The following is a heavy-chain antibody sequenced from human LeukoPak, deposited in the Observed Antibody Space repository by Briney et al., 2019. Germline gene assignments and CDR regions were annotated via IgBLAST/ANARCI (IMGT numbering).Heavy chain of an antibody. CDR1: GFTFSIYA. CDR3: AKGHSSGLGY. Sequence: QTGGSLRLSCAAPGFTFSIYAMTWVRQAPGKGLEWVSAITGSGDYTYYTDSVEGRVTISRDNSKNTVYLQMNSLRVEDTAVYYWAKGHSSGLGYWGQGTLVTVSS. D-gene: IGHD6-19*01. J-gene: IGHJ4*02. CDR2: ITGSGDYT. V-gene: IGHV3-23*01.